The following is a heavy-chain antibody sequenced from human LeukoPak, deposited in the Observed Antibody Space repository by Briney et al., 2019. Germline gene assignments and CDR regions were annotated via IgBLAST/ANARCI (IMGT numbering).Heavy chain of an antibody. J-gene: IGHJ4*02. CDR2: ISRSSSYI. Sequence: PGGSPRLSCAASGFTFSSCSMNWVRQAPGKGLEWVSSISRSSSYIYYADSVKGRFTISRDNAKNSLYLQMNSLRAEDTAVYYCARDWKKTYYFDYWGQGTLVTVSS. CDR3: ARDWKKTYYFDY. V-gene: IGHV3-21*01. D-gene: IGHD1-1*01. CDR1: GFTFSSCS.